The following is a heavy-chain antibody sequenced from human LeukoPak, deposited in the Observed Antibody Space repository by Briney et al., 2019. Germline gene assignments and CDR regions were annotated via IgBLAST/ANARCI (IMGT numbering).Heavy chain of an antibody. D-gene: IGHD3-22*01. CDR2: INDSGTT. Sequence: SETLSLTCGVSSEFFSGYYWGWVRQPPGKGLEWIGDINDSGTTKYNPALKSRVAISVDTSKNQFSLKLSSVTAADTAVYYCARDRYYDSSGYPGGVDYWGQGTLVTVSS. J-gene: IGHJ4*02. CDR1: SEFFSGYY. CDR3: ARDRYYDSSGYPGGVDY. V-gene: IGHV4-34*01.